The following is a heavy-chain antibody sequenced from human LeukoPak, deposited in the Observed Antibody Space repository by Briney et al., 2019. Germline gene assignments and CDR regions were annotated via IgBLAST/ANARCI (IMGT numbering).Heavy chain of an antibody. Sequence: SETLSLTCGVSGGTVSSTNWWTWIRQPPGKGLEWIGEVHLDGRTNFNPSLKSRLTMSVDLSENHVSLKLTSVTAADTAVYYCAREGGFYRPLDYSGQGTLVTVSS. CDR2: VHLDGRT. V-gene: IGHV4-4*02. J-gene: IGHJ4*02. CDR3: AREGGFYRPLDY. D-gene: IGHD6-25*01. CDR1: GGTVSSTNW.